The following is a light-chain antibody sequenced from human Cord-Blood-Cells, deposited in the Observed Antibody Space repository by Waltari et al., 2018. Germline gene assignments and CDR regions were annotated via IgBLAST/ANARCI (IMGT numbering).Light chain of an antibody. CDR2: EGS. CDR3: CSYAGSSTFYV. J-gene: IGLJ1*01. CDR1: SSDVGSYNL. V-gene: IGLV2-23*03. Sequence: QSALTQPASVSGSPGQSITISCTGTSSDVGSYNLVSWYQQHHGKAPKLIIYEGSKRPSGVSNRFSGSKSGNTASLTISGLQAEDEADYYCCSYAGSSTFYVFGTGTKVTVL.